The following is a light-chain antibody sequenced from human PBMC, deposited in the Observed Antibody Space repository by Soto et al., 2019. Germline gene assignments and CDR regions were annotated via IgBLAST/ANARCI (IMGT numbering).Light chain of an antibody. CDR2: KAS. CDR1: QTISSW. CDR3: QHYTNYPEP. V-gene: IGKV1-5*03. Sequence: DIQMTQSPSTLSGSVGDRVTITCRASQTISSWLAWYQQKPGKAPKLLIYKASTLKSGVPSRFSGSGSGTEFSNNISSRWSDDIATYYCQHYTNYPEPVGPGTKVDSX. J-gene: IGKJ3*01.